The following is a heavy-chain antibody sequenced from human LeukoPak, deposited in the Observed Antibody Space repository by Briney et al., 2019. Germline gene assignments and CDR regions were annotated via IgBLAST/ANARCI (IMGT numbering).Heavy chain of an antibody. V-gene: IGHV3-66*02. CDR3: AKADRGYPQYYYDSSGNDAFDI. J-gene: IGHJ3*02. Sequence: GGSLRLSCAASGFTVSTNYMTWVRQAPGKGLEWVSVIYSGGSTYYADSVKGRFTISRDNSKNTLYLQMNSLRAEDTAVYYCAKADRGYPQYYYDSSGNDAFDIWGQGTMVTVSS. CDR1: GFTVSTNY. CDR2: IYSGGST. D-gene: IGHD3-22*01.